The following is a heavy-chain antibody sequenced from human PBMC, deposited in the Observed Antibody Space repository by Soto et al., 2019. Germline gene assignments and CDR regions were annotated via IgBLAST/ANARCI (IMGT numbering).Heavy chain of an antibody. V-gene: IGHV4-59*08. D-gene: IGHD5-18*01. CDR1: GGSISSYY. Sequence: SDTLSLTCTVSGGSISSYYWSWIRQPPGKGLEWIGYIYYSGSTNYNPSLKSRVTISVDTSKNQFSLKLSSVTAADTAVYYCARVGGYSYGDYYYYYMDVWGKGTTVTVSS. CDR2: IYYSGST. CDR3: ARVGGYSYGDYYYYYMDV. J-gene: IGHJ6*03.